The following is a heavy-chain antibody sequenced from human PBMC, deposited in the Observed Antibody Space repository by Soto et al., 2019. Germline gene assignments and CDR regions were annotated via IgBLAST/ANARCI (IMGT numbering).Heavy chain of an antibody. Sequence: QVQLVQSGAEVKKPGASVKVSCKASGYTFTSYAMHWVRQAPGQRLEWMGWINAGNGNTKYSQKFQGRVTITRDTSASTAYMELSSLRSEDTAVYYCARALDIWFGELSGYWGQGTLVTVSS. CDR2: INAGNGNT. J-gene: IGHJ4*02. V-gene: IGHV1-3*01. D-gene: IGHD3-10*01. CDR1: GYTFTSYA. CDR3: ARALDIWFGELSGY.